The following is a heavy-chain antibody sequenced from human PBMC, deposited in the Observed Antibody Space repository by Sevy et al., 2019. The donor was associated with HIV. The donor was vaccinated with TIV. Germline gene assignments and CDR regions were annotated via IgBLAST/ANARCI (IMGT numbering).Heavy chain of an antibody. J-gene: IGHJ6*02. Sequence: SETLSLTCTVSGVSISTHSWSWIRQPPGKGLEYIEYIYYNGNANYNPSFQSRVTISGDMSMNQLSLRLTSVTAADTAVYYCARDMDNFYGMDVWGQGTTVTVSS. CDR2: IYYNGNA. V-gene: IGHV4-59*11. CDR1: GVSISTHS. CDR3: ARDMDNFYGMDV. D-gene: IGHD3-10*01.